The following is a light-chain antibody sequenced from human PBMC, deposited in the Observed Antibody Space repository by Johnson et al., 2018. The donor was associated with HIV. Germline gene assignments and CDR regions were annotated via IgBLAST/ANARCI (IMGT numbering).Light chain of an antibody. V-gene: IGLV1-51*02. CDR1: SSNIGNNY. CDR2: ENN. Sequence: QLVLTQPPSVSAAAGQKVTISCSGSSSNIGNNYVFWYQQFPVTAPKLLIYENNKRPSGIPDRFSGSKSGTSATLGITGLQTGDEADYYCGTWDSSLSARVFGTGTKVTVL. CDR3: GTWDSSLSARV. J-gene: IGLJ1*01.